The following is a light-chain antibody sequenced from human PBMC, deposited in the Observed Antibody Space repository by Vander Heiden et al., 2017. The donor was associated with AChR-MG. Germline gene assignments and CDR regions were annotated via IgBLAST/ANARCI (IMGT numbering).Light chain of an antibody. J-gene: IGKJ2*01. CDR2: AAS. V-gene: IGKV1-39*01. CDR3: QQSHAKPYT. Sequence: DIEMTQSPSSLSASVGDKVTITCRASENIVRDLNWYQHKTGKAPKLLIYAASALQDDVPSRFSGDVSGTDFTLTINSLRPEDFGAYYCQQSHAKPYTFGQGTKLE. CDR1: ENIVRD.